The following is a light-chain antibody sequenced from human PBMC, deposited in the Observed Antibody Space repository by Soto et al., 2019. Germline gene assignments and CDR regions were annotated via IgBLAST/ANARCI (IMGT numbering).Light chain of an antibody. J-gene: IGKJ1*01. CDR2: DAS. V-gene: IGKV3-11*01. CDR3: QQRSNWPT. CDR1: QSVSSY. Sequence: EIVLTQSPATLSLSPGEIATLSCRASQSVSSYLAWYQQKPGQAPRLLIYDASNRATGIPARFSGSGSGTDFTLTISRLEPEDFAVYYCQQRSNWPTFGQGTKGEIK.